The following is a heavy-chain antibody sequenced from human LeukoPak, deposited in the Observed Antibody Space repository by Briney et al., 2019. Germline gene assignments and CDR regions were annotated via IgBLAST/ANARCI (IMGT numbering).Heavy chain of an antibody. V-gene: IGHV3-30*02. CDR3: AKDRRGYSYGYVGY. CDR1: GFTFSSYG. Sequence: GGSLRLSCAASGFTFSSYGMHWVRQAPGKGLEWVAFIRYDGSNKYYADSVKGRFTISRDNSKNTLYLQMNSLRAEDTAVYYCAKDRRGYSYGYVGYWGQGTLVTVSS. D-gene: IGHD5-18*01. J-gene: IGHJ4*02. CDR2: IRYDGSNK.